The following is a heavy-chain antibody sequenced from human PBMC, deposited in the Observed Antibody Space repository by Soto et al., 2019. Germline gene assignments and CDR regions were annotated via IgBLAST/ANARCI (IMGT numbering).Heavy chain of an antibody. Sequence: GESLKISCKGSGYSFTSYWIGWVRQMPGKGLEWMGIIYPGDSDTNYNPSLKSRVTISVDTSKNQFSLKLSSVTAADTAVYYCARVRGHLRLFYYHGMDVWGQGTTVTVSS. D-gene: IGHD3-16*01. J-gene: IGHJ6*02. CDR2: IYPGDSDT. CDR1: GYSFTSYW. V-gene: IGHV5-51*01. CDR3: ARVRGHLRLFYYHGMDV.